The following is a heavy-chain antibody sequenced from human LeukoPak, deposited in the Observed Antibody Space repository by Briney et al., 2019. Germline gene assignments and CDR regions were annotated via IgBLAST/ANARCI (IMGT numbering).Heavy chain of an antibody. CDR2: ISGSGGST. CDR3: ATSGPYYFDY. Sequence: GGSLRLSCAASGFTFNSYAMSWVRQAPGKGLEWVSAISGSGGSTYYADSVKGRITISRDNSKNTLYLQMNSLRAEDTAVYYCATSGPYYFDYWGQGTLVTVSS. J-gene: IGHJ4*02. CDR1: GFTFNSYA. V-gene: IGHV3-23*01. D-gene: IGHD6-19*01.